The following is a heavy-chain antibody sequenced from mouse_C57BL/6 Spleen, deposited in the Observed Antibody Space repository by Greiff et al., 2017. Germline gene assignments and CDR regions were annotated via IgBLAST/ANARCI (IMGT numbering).Heavy chain of an antibody. CDR2: IYPGDGDT. D-gene: IGHD1-1*01. CDR3: AIVYYGPSAMDY. CDR1: GYAFSSSW. V-gene: IGHV1-82*01. Sequence: VQLKESGPELVKPGASVKISCKASGYAFSSSWMNWVKQRPGKGLEWIGRIYPGDGDTNYNGKFKGKATLTADKSSSTAYMQLSSLTSEDSAVYFCAIVYYGPSAMDYWGQGTSVTVSS. J-gene: IGHJ4*01.